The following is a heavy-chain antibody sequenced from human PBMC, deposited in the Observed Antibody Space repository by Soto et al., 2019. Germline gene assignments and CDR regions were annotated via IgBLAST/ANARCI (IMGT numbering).Heavy chain of an antibody. CDR1: GFTFSNAW. CDR3: TTDFLGGLELRDY. D-gene: IGHD1-7*01. Sequence: GGSLRLSCAASGFTFSNAWMNWVRQAPGKGLEWVGRIKSKTDGGTTDYAAPVKGRFTISRDDSKNTLYLQMNSLKTEDTAVYYCTTDFLGGLELRDYWGQGTLVTVSS. V-gene: IGHV3-15*07. J-gene: IGHJ4*02. CDR2: IKSKTDGGTT.